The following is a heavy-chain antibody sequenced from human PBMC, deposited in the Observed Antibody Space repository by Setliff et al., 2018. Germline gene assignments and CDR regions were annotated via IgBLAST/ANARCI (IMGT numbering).Heavy chain of an antibody. CDR1: GGSISSGSYY. CDR2: IYTSGST. D-gene: IGHD6-13*01. CDR3: ARSGDRYSSSWYSLGY. J-gene: IGHJ4*02. V-gene: IGHV4-61*02. Sequence: SETLSLTCAVSGGSISSGSYYWSWIRQPAGKGLEWIGRIYTSGSTNYNPSLKSRVTISVDTSKNQFSLKLSSVTAADTAVYYCARSGDRYSSSWYSLGYWGQGTLVTVSS.